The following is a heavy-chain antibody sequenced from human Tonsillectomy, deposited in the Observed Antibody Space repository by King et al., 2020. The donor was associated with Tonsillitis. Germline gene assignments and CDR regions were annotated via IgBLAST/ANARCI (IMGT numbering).Heavy chain of an antibody. V-gene: IGHV3-15*07. D-gene: IGHD2-15*01. CDR1: GFSFSKAW. Sequence: VQLVESGGGLVKPGGSLRLSCSASGFSFSKAWMKWVRQTPGKGLEWVGRLKSKTNGETRDYGAPVKGRFTISRDDSKNIMYLQMNSLKTEDTAVDYCTTSRPKDFTEAFDYWGQGTLVTVSS. J-gene: IGHJ4*02. CDR2: LKSKTNGETR. CDR3: TTSRPKDFTEAFDY.